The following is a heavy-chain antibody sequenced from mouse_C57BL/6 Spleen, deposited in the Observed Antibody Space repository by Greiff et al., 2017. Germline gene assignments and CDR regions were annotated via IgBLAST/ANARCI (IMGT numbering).Heavy chain of an antibody. CDR2: INPNYGTT. CDR3: ARSGLYDYYRLAY. Sequence: EVKLHQSGPELVKPGASVKISCKASGYSFTDYNMNWVKQSNGKSLEWIGVINPNYGTTSYNQKFKGKATLTVDQSSSTAYMQLNSLTSEDSAVYDCARSGLYDYYRLAYWGQGTLVTVSA. J-gene: IGHJ3*01. D-gene: IGHD2-4*01. V-gene: IGHV1-39*01. CDR1: GYSFTDYN.